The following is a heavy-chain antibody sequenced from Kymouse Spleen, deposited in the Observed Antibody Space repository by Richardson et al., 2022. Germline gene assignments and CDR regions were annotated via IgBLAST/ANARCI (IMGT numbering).Heavy chain of an antibody. Sequence: QVQLQQWGAGLLKPSETLSLTCAVYGGSFSGYYWSWIRQPPGKGLEWIGEINHSGSTNYNPSLKSRVTISVDTSKNQFSLKLSSVTAADTAVYYCARDAGDPYYYYYGMDVWGQGTTVTVSS. CDR3: ARDAGDPYYYYYGMDV. CDR2: INHSGST. CDR1: GGSFSGYY. V-gene: IGHV4-34*01. D-gene: IGHD7-27*02. J-gene: IGHJ6*02.